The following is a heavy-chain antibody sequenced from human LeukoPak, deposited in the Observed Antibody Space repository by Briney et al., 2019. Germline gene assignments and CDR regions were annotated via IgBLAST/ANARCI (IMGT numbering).Heavy chain of an antibody. J-gene: IGHJ6*02. Sequence: PGGSLRLSCAASGFTFSKDDFHWVRQAPGKGLEWVAAIGVTGDTYYADSVKGRFTISRDNSKNTLYLQMNSLRAEDTAVYYCARGFSSSPLYGMDVWGQGTTVTVSS. D-gene: IGHD6-13*01. CDR3: ARGFSSSPLYGMDV. CDR2: IGVTGDT. V-gene: IGHV3-13*01. CDR1: GFTFSKDD.